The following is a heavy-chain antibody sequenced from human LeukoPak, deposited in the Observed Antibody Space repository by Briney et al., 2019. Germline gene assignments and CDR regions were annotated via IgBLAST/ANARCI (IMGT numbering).Heavy chain of an antibody. D-gene: IGHD2-21*02. CDR2: FGGSGGSI. Sequence: QPGGSLRLSCAASGFTFSTFAMNWVRQAPGKGLEWVASFGGSGGSIYYADSVKGRFTISRDTSKSTLSLQMNSLRVEDTALYYCAKARGATANDPGDYWGQGTLVTVSS. CDR3: AKARGATANDPGDY. CDR1: GFTFSTFA. J-gene: IGHJ4*02. V-gene: IGHV3-23*01.